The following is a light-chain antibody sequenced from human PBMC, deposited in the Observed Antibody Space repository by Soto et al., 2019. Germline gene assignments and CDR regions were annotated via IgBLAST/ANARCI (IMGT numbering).Light chain of an antibody. CDR2: ENN. J-gene: IGLJ1*01. CDR1: SSNIGAGYE. CDR3: QSYDSSLSGYV. V-gene: IGLV1-40*01. Sequence: QPVLTQPPSVSEAPGQRVTISCTGSSSNIGAGYEAHWYQPVPGTAPKLLIYENNNRPSGVPDRFSGSKSGTSASLAITGLQAEDEAEYYCQSYDSSLSGYVFGTGTKVTVL.